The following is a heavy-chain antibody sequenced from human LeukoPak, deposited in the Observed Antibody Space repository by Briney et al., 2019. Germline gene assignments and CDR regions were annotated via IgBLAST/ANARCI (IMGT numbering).Heavy chain of an antibody. V-gene: IGHV4-4*07. Sequence: SETLSLTCTVSGGTHSSYYWSWLRQPAGKGLEWIGRIYTSGSNNYNPSLKSRFTISIDTSKTQFSLKLSSVTAADTAVYYCARDSYSNYFTRWGQGTLVTVSS. CDR3: ARDSYSNYFTR. CDR1: GGTHSSYY. CDR2: IYTSGSN. J-gene: IGHJ4*02. D-gene: IGHD4-11*01.